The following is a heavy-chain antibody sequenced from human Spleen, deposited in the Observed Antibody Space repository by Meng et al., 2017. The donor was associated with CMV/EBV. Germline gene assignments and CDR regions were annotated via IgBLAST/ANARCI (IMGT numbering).Heavy chain of an antibody. J-gene: IGHJ5*02. CDR1: GGSVSSGGSY. Sequence: SETLSLTCTVSGGSVSSGGSYWSWIRQPPGKGPEWIGYVYYTGSTNYNPSLKSRVSISVDMSENQFSLQLSSVTAADTAVYYCARGYCDSSSCPFDPWGQGTLVTVSS. CDR3: ARGYCDSSSCPFDP. D-gene: IGHD2-2*03. V-gene: IGHV4-61*08. CDR2: VYYTGST.